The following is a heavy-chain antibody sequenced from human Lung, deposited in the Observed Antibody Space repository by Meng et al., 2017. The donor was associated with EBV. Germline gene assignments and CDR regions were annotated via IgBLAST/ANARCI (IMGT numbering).Heavy chain of an antibody. D-gene: IGHD3-22*01. J-gene: IGHJ4*02. Sequence: QITLKESGPTLXXXXXTXTLXXXXSGFYLSTSGVGVGWIRQPPGKALEWLALIYWDDDKRYSPSLKSRLTITKDTSKNQVVLTMTNMDPVDTATYYCAHSTQSSGQRLSFDYWGQGTLVTVSS. CDR3: AHSTQSSGQRLSFDY. CDR1: GFYLSTSGVG. CDR2: IYWDDDK. V-gene: IGHV2-5*02.